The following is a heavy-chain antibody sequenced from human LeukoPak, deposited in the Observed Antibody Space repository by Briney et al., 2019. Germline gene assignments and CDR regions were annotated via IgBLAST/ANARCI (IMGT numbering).Heavy chain of an antibody. CDR2: TYYRSKWYY. CDR1: GDSVSNNTTA. Sequence: SQTLSLTCAISGDSVSNNTTAWNWIRQSPSRGLEWLGRTYYRSKWYYEYAVSVRSRMIISPDTSKNQFSLQVNSVTPEDTAVYCCARAYSISYWGQGTLVTVSS. D-gene: IGHD5/OR15-5a*01. J-gene: IGHJ4*02. V-gene: IGHV6-1*01. CDR3: ARAYSISY.